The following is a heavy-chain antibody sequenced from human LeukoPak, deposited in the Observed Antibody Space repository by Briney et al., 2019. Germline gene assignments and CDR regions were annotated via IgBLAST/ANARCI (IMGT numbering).Heavy chain of an antibody. CDR2: VYHSGST. CDR3: VGYYYYMDV. J-gene: IGHJ6*03. CDR1: GGSISSSSSY. Sequence: KPSETLSLTCTVSGGSISSSSSYWGWIRQSPGKGLEWIGSVYHSGSTYYNPSLRSRVTISIDTSKNQFSLKLSSETAADTAVFYCVGYYYYMDVWGKGTTVTVSS. V-gene: IGHV4-39*01.